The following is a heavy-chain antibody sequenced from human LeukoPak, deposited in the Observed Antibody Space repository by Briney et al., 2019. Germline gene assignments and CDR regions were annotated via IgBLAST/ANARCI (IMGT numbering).Heavy chain of an antibody. CDR3: ARDLRHEKWELRDC. J-gene: IGHJ4*02. CDR1: GFAFTSYP. D-gene: IGHD1-26*01. Sequence: GGSLRLSCVASGFAFTSYPMHWVRQAPGKGLEWLALISYDGSNKDYADSVKGRFTVSRDNSRNTLYLQMISLRAEDTAVYYCARDLRHEKWELRDCWGQGTLVTVSS. CDR2: ISYDGSNK. V-gene: IGHV3-30*04.